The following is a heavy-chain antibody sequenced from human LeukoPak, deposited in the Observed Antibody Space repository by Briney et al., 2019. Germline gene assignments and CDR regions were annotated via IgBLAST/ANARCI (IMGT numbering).Heavy chain of an antibody. J-gene: IGHJ4*02. V-gene: IGHV4-39*01. Sequence: PSETLSLTCTVSGGSISSSSYYWGWIRQPPGKGLEWIGSIYYSGSTYYNPSLKSRVTISVDTSKNQFSLKLSSVTGADTAVYYCASPSITIFGVVTDSAFDYWGQGTLVTVSS. CDR2: IYYSGST. D-gene: IGHD3-3*01. CDR3: ASPSITIFGVVTDSAFDY. CDR1: GGSISSSSYY.